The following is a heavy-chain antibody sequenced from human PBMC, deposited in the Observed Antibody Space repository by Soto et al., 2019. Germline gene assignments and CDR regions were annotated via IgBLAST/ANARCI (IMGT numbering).Heavy chain of an antibody. D-gene: IGHD3-22*01. CDR1: GFTLSNYW. CDR3: AGNHLRETSGYRHFDL. J-gene: IGHJ2*01. Sequence: EVQLVESGGGLVQPGGSLRLSCAASGFTLSNYWMAWVRQAPGKGREWVANINQDGSEKNYVDSAKGRFTISRDNARSELYLQMISLSAEETAVVYCAGNHLRETSGYRHFDLWGRGTLVAVSS. CDR2: INQDGSEK. V-gene: IGHV3-7*05.